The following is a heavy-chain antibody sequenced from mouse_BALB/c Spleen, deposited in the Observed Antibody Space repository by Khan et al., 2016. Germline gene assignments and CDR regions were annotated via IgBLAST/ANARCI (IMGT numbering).Heavy chain of an antibody. J-gene: IGHJ3*01. CDR1: GFTFSSYA. CDR3: ARRGDWDCAY. D-gene: IGHD4-1*01. Sequence: EVELVESGGGLVKPGGSLKLSCAASGFTFSSYAMSWVRQTPEKRLEWVATISSGGSYTYYPDSVKGRFTISRDNAKNTLYLQMSSLRSEDTAMYYCARRGDWDCAYWGQETLVTVSA. CDR2: ISSGGSYT. V-gene: IGHV5-9-3*01.